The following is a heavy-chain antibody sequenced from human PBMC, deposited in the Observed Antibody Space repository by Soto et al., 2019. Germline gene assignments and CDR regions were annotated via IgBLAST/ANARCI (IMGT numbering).Heavy chain of an antibody. J-gene: IGHJ4*02. Sequence: GGSLRLSCAAPGFIFRIYAMNWVRQAPGKGLEWVSYISSSSSTIYYADSVKGRFTISRDNAKNSLYLQMNSLRAEDTAVYYWARIGRLRWGDYWGQGTLVTVSS. V-gene: IGHV3-48*01. CDR3: ARIGRLRWGDY. CDR1: GFIFRIYA. D-gene: IGHD4-17*01. CDR2: ISSSSSTI.